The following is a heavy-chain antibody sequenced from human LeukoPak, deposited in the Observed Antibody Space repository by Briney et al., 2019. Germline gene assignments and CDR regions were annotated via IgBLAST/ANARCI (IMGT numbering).Heavy chain of an antibody. Sequence: PSETLSLTCAVYGGSFSGYFWSWIRQPPGKGLEWIGEINDSGSTNYNASLKSRVTISVDTSKNQFSLKLSSVTAADTAVYYCARERRRLVLRGAFDIWGQGTMVTVSS. CDR2: INDSGST. J-gene: IGHJ3*02. CDR3: ARERRRLVLRGAFDI. D-gene: IGHD3-9*01. CDR1: GGSFSGYF. V-gene: IGHV4-34*01.